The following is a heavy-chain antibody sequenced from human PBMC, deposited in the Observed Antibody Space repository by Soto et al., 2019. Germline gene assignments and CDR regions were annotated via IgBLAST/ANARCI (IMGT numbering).Heavy chain of an antibody. D-gene: IGHD2-2*01. V-gene: IGHV1-3*01. CDR1: GYTFTNYA. J-gene: IGHJ6*03. CDR2: INAGNGNT. Sequence: ASVKLSCKASGYTFTNYAVHWVRQAPRQRLEWMGWINAGNGNTRYSQKFQGRVTITRDTSARTAYMELSSLRSEDTAVYYCARGHLAVVPVASWYFYMDVWGKGTTVTVSS. CDR3: ARGHLAVVPVASWYFYMDV.